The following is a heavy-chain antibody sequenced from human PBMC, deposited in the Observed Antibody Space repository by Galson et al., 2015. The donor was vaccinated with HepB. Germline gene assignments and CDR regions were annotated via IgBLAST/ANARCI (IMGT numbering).Heavy chain of an antibody. D-gene: IGHD3-22*01. CDR2: INAGNGNT. CDR3: ARDRPSLYYDSSGYTRG. J-gene: IGHJ4*02. Sequence: SVTVSCKASGYTFTSYAMHWVRQAPGQRLEWMGWINAGNGNTEYSQKFQGRVTITRDTSASTAYMELSSLRSEDTAVYYCARDRPSLYYDSSGYTRGWGQGTLVTVSS. V-gene: IGHV1-3*01. CDR1: GYTFTSYA.